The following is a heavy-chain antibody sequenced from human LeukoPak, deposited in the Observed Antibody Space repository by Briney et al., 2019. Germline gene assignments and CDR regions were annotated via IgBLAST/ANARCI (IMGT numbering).Heavy chain of an antibody. J-gene: IGHJ2*01. Sequence: GGSLRLSCAASGFTVSTNYMNWVRQAPGKGLAWVAILYSGGSTYYADSVKGRFIISRDFSKNTLSLQMNNLRADDTAVYYCARVGDHYHWYFDLWGRGTLVTVSS. CDR1: GFTVSTNY. D-gene: IGHD3-10*01. V-gene: IGHV3-53*01. CDR3: ARVGDHYHWYFDL. CDR2: LYSGGST.